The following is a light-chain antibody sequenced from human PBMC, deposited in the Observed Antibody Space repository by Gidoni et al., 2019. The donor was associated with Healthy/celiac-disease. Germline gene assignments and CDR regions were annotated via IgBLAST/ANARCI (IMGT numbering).Light chain of an antibody. V-gene: IGKV3-11*01. J-gene: IGKJ3*01. CDR1: QSVSSY. Sequence: EIVLTQSPATLSLSPGERATLSCRASQSVSSYVVWYQQKPGQAPRLLIYDASNRATGIPARFRGSGSGTDFTLTISSLEPEDFAVYYCQQRSNWPPEVTFGPXTKVDIK. CDR3: QQRSNWPPEVT. CDR2: DAS.